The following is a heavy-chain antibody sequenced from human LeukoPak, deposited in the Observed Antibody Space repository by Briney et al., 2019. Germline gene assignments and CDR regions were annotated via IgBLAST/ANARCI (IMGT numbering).Heavy chain of an antibody. Sequence: SETLSLTCAVYGGSFSGYYWSWIRQPPGKGLEWIGEINHSGSTNYNPSLKSRVTISVDTSKNQFSLKLSSVTAADTAVYYCASQAPHIWFGDYMDVWGKGTTVTVSS. V-gene: IGHV4-34*01. J-gene: IGHJ6*03. CDR3: ASQAPHIWFGDYMDV. D-gene: IGHD3-10*01. CDR2: INHSGST. CDR1: GGSFSGYY.